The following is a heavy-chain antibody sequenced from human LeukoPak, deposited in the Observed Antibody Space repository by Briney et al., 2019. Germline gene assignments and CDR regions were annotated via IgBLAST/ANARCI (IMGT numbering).Heavy chain of an antibody. CDR2: VYSSGTT. V-gene: IGHV4-59*08. CDR1: GGSISGYY. Sequence: PSETLSLTCTVSGGSISGYYWNWIRQTPGKGLEWIGYVYSSGTTKYNAALKRRVTISVDTSKNQFSLKLSSVTAADTAVYYCARHFYGSGSHYSAFDYWGQGTLVTVSS. J-gene: IGHJ4*02. CDR3: ARHFYGSGSHYSAFDY. D-gene: IGHD3-10*01.